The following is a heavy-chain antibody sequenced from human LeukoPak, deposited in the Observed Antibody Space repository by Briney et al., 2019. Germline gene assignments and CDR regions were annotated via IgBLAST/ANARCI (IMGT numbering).Heavy chain of an antibody. V-gene: IGHV4-38-2*02. CDR2: NHHSGST. Sequence: PSETLSLTCTVSGYSISSGYYWGWIRPPPGKGLEWIGINHHSGSTYYNPSLKSRVTISVDASKHQFSLKLSPVTAADTAVYYCRCSGSSYYYYYMDVWGKGTTVTISS. J-gene: IGHJ6*03. CDR1: GYSISSGYY. CDR3: RCSGSSYYYYYMDV. D-gene: IGHD3-10*02.